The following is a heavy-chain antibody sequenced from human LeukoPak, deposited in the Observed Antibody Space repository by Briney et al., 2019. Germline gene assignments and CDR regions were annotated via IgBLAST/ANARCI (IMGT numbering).Heavy chain of an antibody. J-gene: IGHJ4*02. D-gene: IGHD4-17*01. V-gene: IGHV3-21*01. Sequence: PGGSLRLSGTASGFTFNGYSMNWVGQAPGKGLEWVSSISTSSSYIYYADSVKGRFTISRNNPKNSLYLQMNSLRAEDTAVYYCARNRGDPSYFDYWGQGTLVTVSS. CDR3: ARNRGDPSYFDY. CDR1: GFTFNGYS. CDR2: ISTSSSYI.